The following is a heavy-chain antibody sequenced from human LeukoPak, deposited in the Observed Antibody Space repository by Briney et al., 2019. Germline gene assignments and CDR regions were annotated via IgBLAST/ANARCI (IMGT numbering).Heavy chain of an antibody. Sequence: GESLKISCKGSGYNFTNYWIGWVRQMPGKGLEWMGIIHPGDSDTTYSPSFQGQVTISADESISTAYLQWSSLKASDTAMYYCARRRDGYNYVGTDYWGQGTLVTVSS. CDR2: IHPGDSDT. CDR1: GYNFTNYW. V-gene: IGHV5-51*01. J-gene: IGHJ4*02. CDR3: ARRRDGYNYVGTDY. D-gene: IGHD5-24*01.